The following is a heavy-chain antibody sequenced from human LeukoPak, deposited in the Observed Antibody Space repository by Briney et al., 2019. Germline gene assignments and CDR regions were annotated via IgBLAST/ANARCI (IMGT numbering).Heavy chain of an antibody. V-gene: IGHV3-23*01. J-gene: IGHJ4*02. Sequence: GGSLRLSCAASGFTFSGCAMSWVRQAPGKGLEWVSAISNNGGYTYYADSVQGRFTISRDNSKSTLCLQMNSLRAEDTAVYYCAKQLGYCSDGSCYFPYWGQGTLVTVSS. CDR3: AKQLGYCSDGSCYFPY. CDR2: ISNNGGYT. CDR1: GFTFSGCA. D-gene: IGHD2-15*01.